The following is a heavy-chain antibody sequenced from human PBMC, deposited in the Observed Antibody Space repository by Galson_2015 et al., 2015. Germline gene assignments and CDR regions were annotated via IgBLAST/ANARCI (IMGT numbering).Heavy chain of an antibody. D-gene: IGHD3-16*01. CDR3: ARDPLWDRTVGFDY. J-gene: IGHJ4*02. V-gene: IGHV3-74*01. CDR2: INSDGTDK. CDR1: GFTFSSDW. Sequence: SLRLSCAASGFTFSSDWMHWVRQAPGKGLVWVSRINSDGTDKTYADSVKGRFTISRDNAKNTLYLRMNSLRAEDTAVYYCARDPLWDRTVGFDYWGQGTLVTVSS.